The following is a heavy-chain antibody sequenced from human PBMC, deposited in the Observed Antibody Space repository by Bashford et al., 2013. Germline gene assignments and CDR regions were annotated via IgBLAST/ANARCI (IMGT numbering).Heavy chain of an antibody. V-gene: IGHV3-33*01. J-gene: IGHJ5*02. CDR3: ARERYYGSGKYLGGIFSA. Sequence: VRQAPGKGLEWVAVIWYDESKRYYAESVKGRFTISRDDSRNAVFLQINSLRVEDTAVHYCARERYYGSGKYLGGIFSAWGQGTLVTVSS. D-gene: IGHD3-10*01. CDR2: IWYDESKR.